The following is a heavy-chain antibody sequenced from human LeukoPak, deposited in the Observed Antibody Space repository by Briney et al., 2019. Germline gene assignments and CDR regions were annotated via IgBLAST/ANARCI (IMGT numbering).Heavy chain of an antibody. CDR3: ARVYYDSSGYYYTFDY. CDR1: GFTVSTNY. V-gene: IGHV3-53*01. D-gene: IGHD3-22*01. CDR2: IYSDGST. Sequence: PGGSLRLSCAGSGFTVSTNYMSWVRQAPGKGLEWVSVIYSDGSTYYADSVKGRFTISRDISKNTLYLQMNSLRAEDTAVYYCARVYYDSSGYYYTFDYWGQGTLVSVSS. J-gene: IGHJ4*02.